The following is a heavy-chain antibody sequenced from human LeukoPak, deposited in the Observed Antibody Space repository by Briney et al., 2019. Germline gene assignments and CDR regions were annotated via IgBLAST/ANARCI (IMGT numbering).Heavy chain of an antibody. D-gene: IGHD1-26*01. CDR1: GYTLTELS. CDR2: IIPILGIA. Sequence: SVKVSCKVSGYTLTELSMHWVRQAPGQGLEWMGRIIPILGIATYAQKFQGRVTITADKSTSTAYMELSSLRSEDTAVYYCASTLVGATTRAFDIWGQGTMVTVSS. J-gene: IGHJ3*02. V-gene: IGHV1-69*02. CDR3: ASTLVGATTRAFDI.